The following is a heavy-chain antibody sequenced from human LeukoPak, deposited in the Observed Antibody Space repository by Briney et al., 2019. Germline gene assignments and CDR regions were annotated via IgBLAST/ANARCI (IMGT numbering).Heavy chain of an antibody. CDR2: INHSGST. CDR3: ARRRLGGAMVRGATDY. V-gene: IGHV4-34*01. D-gene: IGHD3-10*01. J-gene: IGHJ4*02. CDR1: GGSFSGYY. Sequence: SETLSLTCAVYGGSFSGYYWSWIRQPPGKGLEWIGEINHSGSTNYNPSLKSRVTISVDTSKNQFSLKLSSVTAADTAVYYCARRRLGGAMVRGATDYWGQGTLVTVSS.